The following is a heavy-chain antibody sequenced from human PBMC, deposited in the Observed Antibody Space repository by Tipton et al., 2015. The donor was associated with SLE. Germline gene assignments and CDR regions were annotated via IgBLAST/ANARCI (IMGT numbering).Heavy chain of an antibody. CDR1: GGSMNSYY. CDR3: ARRRGSSWYEDYFDY. CDR2: IYTSGST. V-gene: IGHV4-4*07. Sequence: TLSLTCTVSGGSMNSYYWSWVRQPAGKGLEWIGRIYTSGSTNYHPPLRSRVTISLDTSKNQFSLKLSSVTAADTAVYYCARRRGSSWYEDYFDYWGQGTLVTVSS. J-gene: IGHJ4*02. D-gene: IGHD6-13*01.